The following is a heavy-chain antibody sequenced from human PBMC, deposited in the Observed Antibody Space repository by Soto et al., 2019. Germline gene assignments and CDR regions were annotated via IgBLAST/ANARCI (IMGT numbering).Heavy chain of an antibody. Sequence: QVQLVESGGVVVQPGRSLRLSCAASGFTFSSYGMHWVRQAQGKGLEGVAVISYDGSNKYYADSVKGRFTISRDNSKNTLYLQMNSLRAEDTAVYYCAKGEPADYWGQGTLVTVSS. D-gene: IGHD1-26*01. J-gene: IGHJ4*02. CDR1: GFTFSSYG. V-gene: IGHV3-30*18. CDR3: AKGEPADY. CDR2: ISYDGSNK.